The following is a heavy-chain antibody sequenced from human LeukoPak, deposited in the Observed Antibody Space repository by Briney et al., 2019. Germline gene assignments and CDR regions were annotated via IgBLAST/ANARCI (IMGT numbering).Heavy chain of an antibody. D-gene: IGHD3-10*01. CDR1: GGSIRSYY. V-gene: IGHV4-4*07. CDR2: IYTSGST. CDR3: AREFAMVRGGNYYYYMDV. J-gene: IGHJ6*03. Sequence: PSETLSLTCTVSGGSIRSYYWSWIRQPAGKGLEWVGRIYTSGSTNYNPSLKSRVTISVDKSKNQFSLKLSSVTAADTAVYYCAREFAMVRGGNYYYYMDVWGKGTTVTVSS.